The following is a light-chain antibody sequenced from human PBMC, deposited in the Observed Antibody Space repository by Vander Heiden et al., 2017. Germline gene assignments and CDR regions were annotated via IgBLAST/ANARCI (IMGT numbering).Light chain of an antibody. J-gene: IGLJ1*01. Sequence: QSALTQPASVSGSPGQSIPISCTGIRGGVSVFYFVSCYHQHPGAPPTLIISDASNRPAGVSDRFSGSQSGSTASLTISGLQAHDDAHYYCSSYTAANSQAFGSGTKVTVL. V-gene: IGLV2-14*03. CDR2: DAS. CDR1: RGGVSVFYF. CDR3: SSYTAANSQA.